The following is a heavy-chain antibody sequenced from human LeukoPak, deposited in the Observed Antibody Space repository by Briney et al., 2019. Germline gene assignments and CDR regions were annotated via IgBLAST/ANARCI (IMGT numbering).Heavy chain of an antibody. CDR2: IRYDGSNK. CDR1: GFTFSSYG. Sequence: PGGSLRLSCAASGFTFSSYGMHWVRQAPGKGLEWVAFIRYDGSNKYYADSVKGRFTISRDNSKNTLYLQMNSLRAEDTAVYYCANSGRYYDILTGYSYFDYWGQGTLVTVSS. CDR3: ANSGRYYDILTGYSYFDY. D-gene: IGHD3-9*01. J-gene: IGHJ4*02. V-gene: IGHV3-30*02.